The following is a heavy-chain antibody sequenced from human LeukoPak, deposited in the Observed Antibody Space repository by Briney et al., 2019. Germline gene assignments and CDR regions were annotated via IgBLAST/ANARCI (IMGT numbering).Heavy chain of an antibody. D-gene: IGHD5-18*01. CDR3: ANFVDTSMGGNDY. V-gene: IGHV3-23*01. Sequence: GGSLRLSCAASGFTFSSHAMSWVRQAPGKGLEWVSAISADSYYTYYADSVQGRFTISRDNSKNTLYLHMNSLRAEDTALYFCANFVDTSMGGNDYWGQGTLVTVPS. CDR2: ISADSYYT. CDR1: GFTFSSHA. J-gene: IGHJ4*02.